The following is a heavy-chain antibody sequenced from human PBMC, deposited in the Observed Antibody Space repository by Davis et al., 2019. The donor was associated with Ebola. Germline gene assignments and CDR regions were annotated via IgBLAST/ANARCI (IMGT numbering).Heavy chain of an antibody. CDR3: ATIVNYYDSSGYTFDY. CDR2: IYPGDSDT. V-gene: IGHV5-51*01. CDR1: GYSFTSYW. D-gene: IGHD3-22*01. J-gene: IGHJ4*02. Sequence: KVSCKGSGYSFTSYWIGWVRQMPGKGLEWMGIIYPGDSDTRYSPSFQGQVTISADKSISTAYLQWSSLKASDTAMYYCATIVNYYDSSGYTFDYWGQGTLVTVSS.